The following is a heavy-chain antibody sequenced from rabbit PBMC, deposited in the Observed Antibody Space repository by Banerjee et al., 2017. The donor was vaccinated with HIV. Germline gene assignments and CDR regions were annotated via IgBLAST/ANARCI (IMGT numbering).Heavy chain of an antibody. CDR1: GFDFSSSYW. D-gene: IGHD8-1*01. J-gene: IGHJ4*01. CDR2: IAVDKGST. Sequence: QSLEESGGDLVKPGASLTLSCKASGFDFSSSYWMCWVRQAPGKGLEWIGCIAVDKGSTDYANWVNGRFTISKTSSTTVTLQMTSLTAADTATYFCARAPSMLVVVIPYFNLWGQGTLVTVS. V-gene: IGHV1S40*01. CDR3: ARAPSMLVVVIPYFNL.